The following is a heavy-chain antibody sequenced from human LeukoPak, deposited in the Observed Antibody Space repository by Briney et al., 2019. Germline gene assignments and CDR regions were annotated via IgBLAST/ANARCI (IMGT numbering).Heavy chain of an antibody. Sequence: EGSLRLSCAASGFTFSSYGMHWVRQAPGKGLEWVAVISYDGSNKYYADSVKGRFTISRDNSKNTLYLQMNSLRAEDTAVYYCARDRGAYYYDTGYWGQGTLVTVSS. CDR1: GFTFSSYG. J-gene: IGHJ4*02. D-gene: IGHD3-22*01. CDR2: ISYDGSNK. CDR3: ARDRGAYYYDTGY. V-gene: IGHV3-30*03.